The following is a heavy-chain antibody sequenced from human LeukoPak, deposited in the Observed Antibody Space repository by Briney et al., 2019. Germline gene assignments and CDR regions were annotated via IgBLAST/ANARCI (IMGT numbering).Heavy chain of an antibody. J-gene: IGHJ3*02. Sequence: SETLSLTCTVSGGSISSYYWSWIRQPPGKGLEWIGYIYYSGSTNYNPSLKSRVTISVDTSKNQFSLKLSPVTAADTAVYYCARDASYIVGASGAFDIWGQGTMVTVSS. D-gene: IGHD1-26*01. V-gene: IGHV4-59*01. CDR1: GGSISSYY. CDR2: IYYSGST. CDR3: ARDASYIVGASGAFDI.